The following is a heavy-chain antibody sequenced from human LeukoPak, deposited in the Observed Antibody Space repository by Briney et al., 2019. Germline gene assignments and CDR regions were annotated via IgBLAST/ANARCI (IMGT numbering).Heavy chain of an antibody. Sequence: GRSLRLSCAASGFTFSSYGMHWVRQAPGKGLEWVAVISYDGSNKYYADSVKGRFTISRDNSKNTLYLQMNSLRAEDTAVYYCAKVGRNLNFRIHFDYWGQGTLVTVSS. D-gene: IGHD5-18*01. V-gene: IGHV3-30*18. CDR3: AKVGRNLNFRIHFDY. CDR1: GFTFSSYG. CDR2: ISYDGSNK. J-gene: IGHJ4*02.